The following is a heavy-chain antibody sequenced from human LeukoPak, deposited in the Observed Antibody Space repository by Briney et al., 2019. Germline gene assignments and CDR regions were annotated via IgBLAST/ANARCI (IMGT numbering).Heavy chain of an antibody. CDR1: GFTLSSYS. Sequence: GGSLRLSCAASGFTLSSYSMNWVRQAPGKGLEWVSSISSSSSYIYYADSVKGRFTISRDNAKNSLYLQMNSLRAEDTAVYYCARTRGYCTNGVCYRDAFDIWGQGTMVTVSS. J-gene: IGHJ3*02. D-gene: IGHD2-8*01. V-gene: IGHV3-21*01. CDR2: ISSSSSYI. CDR3: ARTRGYCTNGVCYRDAFDI.